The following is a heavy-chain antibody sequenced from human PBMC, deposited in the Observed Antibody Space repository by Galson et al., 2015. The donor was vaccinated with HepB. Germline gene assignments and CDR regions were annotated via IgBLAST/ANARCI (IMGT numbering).Heavy chain of an antibody. D-gene: IGHD6-13*01. J-gene: IGHJ6*03. V-gene: IGHV5-51*03. CDR1: GYTFTSYS. CDR3: ARRAVAAFDNYYYMDV. CDR2: TYPGDSDT. Sequence: QSGAEVKKPGESLKISCKGSGYTFTSYSIAWVRQMPGKGLEWMGITYPGDSDTRYSPSFLGQVTISADESISTAYLQWRSLKASDTATYYCARRAVAAFDNYYYMDVWGKGTTVTVSS.